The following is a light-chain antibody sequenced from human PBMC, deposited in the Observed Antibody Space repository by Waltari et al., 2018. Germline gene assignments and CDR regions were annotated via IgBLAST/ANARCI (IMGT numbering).Light chain of an antibody. CDR1: QSLLHSNGFNY. CDR2: LGS. V-gene: IGKV2-28*01. CDR3: MQTTQTPWT. Sequence: DIVLTQSPLSLPVTPGEPASISCRSSQSLLHSNGFNYLDWFVQKPGQSPQLRFYLGSNRASGVPDRVTGSGSGTDFTLQISRVEAEDVGVYFCMQTTQTPWTFGQGTKVEI. J-gene: IGKJ1*01.